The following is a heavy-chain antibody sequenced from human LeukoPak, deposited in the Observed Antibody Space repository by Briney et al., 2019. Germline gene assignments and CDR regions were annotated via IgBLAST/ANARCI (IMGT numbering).Heavy chain of an antibody. CDR3: ARDFATWYFDY. CDR1: GYTFSSYH. J-gene: IGHJ4*02. V-gene: IGHV1-18*01. CDR2: INTYDGNT. D-gene: IGHD2-15*01. Sequence: ASVKVSCKASGYTFSSYHVSWVRRARGQGLEGMGWINTYDGNTNYAQNFQGRVAMTTDTSTSTAYMELRSLRSDDTAVYYCARDFATWYFDYWGQGTLVTVSP.